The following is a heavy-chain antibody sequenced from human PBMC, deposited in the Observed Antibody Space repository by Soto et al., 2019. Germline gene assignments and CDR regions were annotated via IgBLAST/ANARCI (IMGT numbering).Heavy chain of an antibody. CDR1: GFPFSSYW. D-gene: IGHD3-9*01. CDR2: ISGDGVTT. CDR3: ASEYYGVLISYYTHY. Sequence: EVQLVESGGDLVQRGGSLRLSCAASGFPFSSYWMHWVRHTPGKGLDWVARISGDGVTTYYADSVTGRFTVSRDHPKNALSQLISGLSAPEAAGYYWASEYYGVLISYYTHYWGQGTLVSVSS. V-gene: IGHV3-74*01. J-gene: IGHJ4*02.